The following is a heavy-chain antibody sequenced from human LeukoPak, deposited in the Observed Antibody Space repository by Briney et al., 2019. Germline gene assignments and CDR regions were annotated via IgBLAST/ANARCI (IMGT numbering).Heavy chain of an antibody. V-gene: IGHV3-73*01. J-gene: IGHJ4*02. CDR1: GLTFSGSG. CDR2: IGGEGDTDAT. D-gene: IGHD3-9*01. Sequence: GGSLKLSCAASGLTFSGSGIHWVRQASGKGLEWLGRIGGEGDTDATTYAAALKGKFTISRVDSRKPAYLQMNSLKTEDTAVYYCAADYNFLTGLNYWGQGPLVTVSS. CDR3: AADYNFLTGLNY.